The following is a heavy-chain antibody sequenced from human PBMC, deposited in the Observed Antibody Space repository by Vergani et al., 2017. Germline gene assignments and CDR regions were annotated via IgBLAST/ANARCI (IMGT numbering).Heavy chain of an antibody. CDR1: GYTFTSYD. CDR3: ARAGYSSSWYEGYFDY. D-gene: IGHD6-13*01. CDR2: MNPNSGNT. J-gene: IGHJ4*02. Sequence: QVQLVQSGAEVKKPGASVKVSCKASGYTFTSYDINWVRQATGQGLEWMGWMNPNSGNTGYAQKFQGRVTMTRNTSISTAYMELSSLRSEDTAVYYCARAGYSSSWYEGYFDYWGQGTLVTVSS. V-gene: IGHV1-8*01.